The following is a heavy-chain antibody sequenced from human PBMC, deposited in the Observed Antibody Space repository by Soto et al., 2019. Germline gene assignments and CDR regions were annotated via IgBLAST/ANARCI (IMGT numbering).Heavy chain of an antibody. Sequence: SVKVSCKASGFTFGTSAIHWIRQTRGHGLEWMGRIILEVGKSNYAQKFQGRVTIIADRSTNTTYMQLSSLRSEDTALYYCATSYGSGSRPFDSWGQGTPVTVSS. CDR1: GFTFGTSA. CDR2: IILEVGKS. CDR3: ATSYGSGSRPFDS. D-gene: IGHD3-10*01. J-gene: IGHJ4*02. V-gene: IGHV1-69*04.